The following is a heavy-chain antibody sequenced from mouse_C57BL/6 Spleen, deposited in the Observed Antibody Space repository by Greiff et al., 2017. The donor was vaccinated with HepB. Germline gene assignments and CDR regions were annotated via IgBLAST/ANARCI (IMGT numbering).Heavy chain of an antibody. V-gene: IGHV1-15*01. CDR3: TRITTVVDWYFDV. Sequence: VQLQQSGAELVRPGASVTLSCKASGYTFTDYEMHWVKQTPVHGLEWIGAIDPETGGTAYNQKFKGKAILTADKSSSTAYMELLSLTSEASAVYYCTRITTVVDWYFDVWGTGTTVTVSS. D-gene: IGHD1-1*01. J-gene: IGHJ1*03. CDR1: GYTFTDYE. CDR2: IDPETGGT.